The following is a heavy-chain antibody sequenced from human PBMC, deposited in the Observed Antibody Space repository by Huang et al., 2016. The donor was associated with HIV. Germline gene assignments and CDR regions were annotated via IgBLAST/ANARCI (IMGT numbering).Heavy chain of an antibody. V-gene: IGHV1-2*02. D-gene: IGHD6-6*01. CDR2: INPKRGGT. CDR1: GYTFTDSN. Sequence: QVQLVQSGAEVKNPGASVRVSCKASGYTFTDSNIHWGRQAPGQGLGWRGWINPKRGGTIYAQRVQGRITMTRDTTISTVHMDLRRIQSDDTAVYFCARDWSFGSSTSPADWGQGTLVTVSS. J-gene: IGHJ4*02. CDR3: ARDWSFGSSTSPAD.